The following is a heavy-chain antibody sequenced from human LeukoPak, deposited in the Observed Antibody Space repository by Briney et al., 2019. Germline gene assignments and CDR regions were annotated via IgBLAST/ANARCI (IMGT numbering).Heavy chain of an antibody. CDR2: INPNSGGT. V-gene: IGHV1-2*02. J-gene: IGHJ4*02. CDR1: GYTFTGYY. Sequence: ASVKVSCKASGYTFTGYYMHWVRQAPGQGLEWMGWINPNSGGTNYAQKLQGRVTMTRDTSISTAYMELSGLRSDDTAVYYCARDPYDFWSGYPFDYWGQGTLVTVSS. CDR3: ARDPYDFWSGYPFDY. D-gene: IGHD3-3*01.